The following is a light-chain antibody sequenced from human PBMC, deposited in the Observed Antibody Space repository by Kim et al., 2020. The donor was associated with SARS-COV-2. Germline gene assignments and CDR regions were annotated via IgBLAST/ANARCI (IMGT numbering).Light chain of an antibody. Sequence: PPGERATLACRASQSVRSSYLAWYQQKPGQAPRLLSYGGSSRATGIPDRFSGSGSGTDFTLTITRLEPEDFAVYYCQQYSSSPATFGQGTKVDIK. CDR1: QSVRSSY. V-gene: IGKV3-20*01. J-gene: IGKJ1*01. CDR2: GGS. CDR3: QQYSSSPAT.